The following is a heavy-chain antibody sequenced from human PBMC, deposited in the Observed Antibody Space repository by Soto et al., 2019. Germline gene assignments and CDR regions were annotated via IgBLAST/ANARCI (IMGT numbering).Heavy chain of an antibody. Sequence: PXGSLRLSCSASGFTFRTYGMNWVRRAPGGGLEWVASISSSGSFIYYADSVKGRFTISRDDAEKSLYLQMNSLRAEDKALYYCAREPEGIAAALDYWGRGTLVTVYS. CDR3: AREPEGIAAALDY. J-gene: IGHJ4*02. CDR1: GFTFRTYG. V-gene: IGHV3-21*01. CDR2: ISSSGSFI. D-gene: IGHD6-13*01.